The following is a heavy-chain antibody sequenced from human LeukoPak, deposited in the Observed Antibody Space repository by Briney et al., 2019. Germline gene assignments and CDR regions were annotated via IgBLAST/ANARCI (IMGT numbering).Heavy chain of an antibody. J-gene: IGHJ4*02. CDR1: GYSISRGYH. V-gene: IGHV4-38-2*02. D-gene: IGHD3-9*01. Sequence: SETLSLTCTVSGYSISRGYHWGWIRQPPGKGLEWIGTIYHSGSTYYNRSLKSRVTISVDTSKNQFSLNLRSVTAADTAVYYCARGPEHYDILTGIDYWGQGTLVTVSS. CDR2: IYHSGST. CDR3: ARGPEHYDILTGIDY.